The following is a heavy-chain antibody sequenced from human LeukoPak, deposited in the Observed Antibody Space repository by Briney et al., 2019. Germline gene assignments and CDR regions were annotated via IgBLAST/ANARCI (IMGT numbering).Heavy chain of an antibody. CDR2: IYYSGST. V-gene: IGHV4-59*08. J-gene: IGHJ6*02. D-gene: IGHD6-19*01. CDR3: ARHMIRSSGWYGDYYYGMDV. CDR1: GGSISSYY. Sequence: SETLSLTCTVSGGSISSYYWSWIRQPPGKGLEWMGYIYYSGSTNYNPSLKSRVTISVDTSKNQFSLKLSSVTAADTAVYYCARHMIRSSGWYGDYYYGMDVWGQGTTVTVSS.